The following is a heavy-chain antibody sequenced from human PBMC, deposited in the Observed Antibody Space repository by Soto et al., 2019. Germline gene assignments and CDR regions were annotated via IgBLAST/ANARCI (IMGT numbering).Heavy chain of an antibody. J-gene: IGHJ4*02. CDR3: ARGRIYRYYIVVVPAAGLYYFDY. V-gene: IGHV4-39*07. CDR1: GGSISSSSYY. CDR2: INHSGST. Sequence: PSETLSLTCTVSGGSISSSSYYWGWIRQPPGKGLEWIGEINHSGSTNYNPSLKSRVTISVDTSKNQFSLKLSSVTAADTAVYYCARGRIYRYYIVVVPAAGLYYFDYWGQGTLVTVSS. D-gene: IGHD2-2*01.